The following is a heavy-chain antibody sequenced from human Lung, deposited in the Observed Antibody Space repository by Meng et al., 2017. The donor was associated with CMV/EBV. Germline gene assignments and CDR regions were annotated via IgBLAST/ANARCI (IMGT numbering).Heavy chain of an antibody. CDR3: AKDFCSSTSCYRSYYYYYGMDV. CDR1: GFXFSSYG. D-gene: IGHD2-2*01. Sequence: GGSXRLXCAASGFXFSSYGMHWVRQAPGKGLEWVAFIRYDGSNKYYADSVKGRFTISRDNSKNTLYLQMNSLRAEDTAVYYCAKDFCSSTSCYRSYYYYYGMDVXGQGXTVTVSS. CDR2: IRYDGSNK. V-gene: IGHV3-30*02. J-gene: IGHJ6*02.